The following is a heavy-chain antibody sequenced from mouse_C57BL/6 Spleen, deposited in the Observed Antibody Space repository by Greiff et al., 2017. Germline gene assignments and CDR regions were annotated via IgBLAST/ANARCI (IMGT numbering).Heavy chain of an antibody. CDR3: AKLGPNYAMDY. J-gene: IGHJ4*01. CDR1: GYTFTDYY. Sequence: EVQLQQSGPELVKPGASVKISCKASGYTFTDYYMNWVKQSHGKSLEWIGDINPNNGGTSYNQKFKGKATLTVDKSSSTAYMELRSLTSEDSAVYYCAKLGPNYAMDYWGQGTSVTVSS. D-gene: IGHD4-1*01. CDR2: INPNNGGT. V-gene: IGHV1-26*01.